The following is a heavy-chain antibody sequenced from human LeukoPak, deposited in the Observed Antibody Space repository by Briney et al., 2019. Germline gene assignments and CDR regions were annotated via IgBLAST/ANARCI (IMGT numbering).Heavy chain of an antibody. J-gene: IGHJ4*02. Sequence: SESLSLTCTLYAPSISSSSSYWGWIRQPPGRGPEWFGRMYYSGIPYYNPSLKSRVPISVDTSKNQFSLKLSPVTAADTAVYYCARAGSIEDYGEGTFDYWGQGTLVTVSS. CDR3: ARAGSIEDYGEGTFDY. D-gene: IGHD4-17*01. V-gene: IGHV4-39*07. CDR2: MYYSGIP. CDR1: APSISSSSSY.